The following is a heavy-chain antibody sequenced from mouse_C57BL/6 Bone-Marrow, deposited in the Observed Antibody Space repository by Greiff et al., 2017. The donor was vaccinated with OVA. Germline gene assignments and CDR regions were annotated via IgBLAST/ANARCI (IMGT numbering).Heavy chain of an antibody. Sequence: VQLQQSVAELVRPGASVKLSCTASGFNFKNTYMHWVKQRPEQGLEWIGKIDPANGNTKYATKFQGKATISAANSSNTAYLKLNILTSKDTAIYYCARGPYCTCEKDAMDYWGQGTSVTVSS. V-gene: IGHV14-3*01. CDR1: GFNFKNTY. CDR3: ARGPYCTCEKDAMDY. D-gene: IGHD1-1*01. CDR2: IDPANGNT. J-gene: IGHJ4*01.